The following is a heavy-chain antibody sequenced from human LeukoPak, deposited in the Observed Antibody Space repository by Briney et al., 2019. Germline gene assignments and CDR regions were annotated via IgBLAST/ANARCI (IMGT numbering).Heavy chain of an antibody. J-gene: IGHJ4*02. D-gene: IGHD3-3*01. CDR3: AREPFWSGYYSNLHFDY. CDR1: GFTFSSYA. Sequence: GGSLRLSCAASGFTFSSYAMSWVRQAPGKGLEWVSAISGSGGSTYYADSVKGRFTISRDNSKNTLYLQMNSLRAEDTAVYYCAREPFWSGYYSNLHFDYWGQGTLVTVSS. V-gene: IGHV3-23*01. CDR2: ISGSGGST.